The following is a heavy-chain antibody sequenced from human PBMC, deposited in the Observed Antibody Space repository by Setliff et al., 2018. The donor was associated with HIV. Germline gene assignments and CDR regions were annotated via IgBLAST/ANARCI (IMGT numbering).Heavy chain of an antibody. CDR3: ARGRSRYYYDGSGYYVDY. D-gene: IGHD3-22*01. Sequence: PSETLSLTCTVSGASISSSSHHWAWIRQPPGKGLEYIGNIYYTGSTHHNPSLKGRVTLSVDTSKNQLSLKLSSVTAADTAVYYCARGRSRYYYDGSGYYVDYWGQGTLVTVSS. V-gene: IGHV4-39*07. CDR1: GASISSSSHH. CDR2: IYYTGST. J-gene: IGHJ4*02.